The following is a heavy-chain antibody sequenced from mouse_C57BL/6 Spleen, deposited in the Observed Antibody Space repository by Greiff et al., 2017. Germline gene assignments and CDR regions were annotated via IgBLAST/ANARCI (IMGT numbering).Heavy chain of an antibody. V-gene: IGHV10-1*01. CDR2: IRSKSNNYAT. J-gene: IGHJ4*01. CDR1: GFSFNTYA. Sequence: EVKLMESGGGLVQPKGSLKLSCAASGFSFNTYAMNWVRQAPGKGLEWVARIRSKSNNYATYYADSVKDRFTISRDDSESMLYLQMNNLKTEDTAMYYCVRACNYDAMDYWGQGTSVTVSS. CDR3: VRACNYDAMDY. D-gene: IGHD2-1*01.